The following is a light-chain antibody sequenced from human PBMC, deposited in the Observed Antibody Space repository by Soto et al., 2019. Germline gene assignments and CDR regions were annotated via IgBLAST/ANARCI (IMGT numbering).Light chain of an antibody. V-gene: IGKV1-39*01. CDR2: GAS. Sequence: DIQMTQSPSSLSASVGDRVTITCRASQSISTNLSWYQKKPGKAPKLLISGASSLQSGVPSRFSGSGSGTDFSLTISSLQPEDFAIYFCQQSYITLYSFGQGTNLEI. CDR1: QSISTN. CDR3: QQSYITLYS. J-gene: IGKJ2*03.